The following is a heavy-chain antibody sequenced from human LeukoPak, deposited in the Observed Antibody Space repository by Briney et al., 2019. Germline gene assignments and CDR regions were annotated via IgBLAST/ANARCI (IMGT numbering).Heavy chain of an antibody. D-gene: IGHD3-10*01. CDR2: ISDSGGST. Sequence: GGSLRLSCAASGFTISSYGMSWGRQAPGEGREGGAAISDSGGSTYYTDSVKGRFIISRDNSKNTLYLQMNSLRAEDTAVYYCASILLWYVYDYWGQGTLVTVSS. V-gene: IGHV3-23*01. J-gene: IGHJ4*02. CDR1: GFTISSYG. CDR3: ASILLWYVYDY.